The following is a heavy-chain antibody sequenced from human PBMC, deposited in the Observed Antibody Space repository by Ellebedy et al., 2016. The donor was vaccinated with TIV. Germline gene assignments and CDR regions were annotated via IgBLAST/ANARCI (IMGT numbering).Heavy chain of an antibody. CDR2: INHRGSA. D-gene: IGHD4-11*01. Sequence: MPSETLSLTCTVSSVSISSGAYYWSWIRQFSGKGLEWIGYINHRGSAYYNPSLRSRATISIDTSNNEFFLNLTSATAADTARYYCVREGAHSNSFDSWGQGTLVAVST. CDR3: VREGAHSNSFDS. CDR1: SVSISSGAYY. J-gene: IGHJ5*01. V-gene: IGHV4-31*03.